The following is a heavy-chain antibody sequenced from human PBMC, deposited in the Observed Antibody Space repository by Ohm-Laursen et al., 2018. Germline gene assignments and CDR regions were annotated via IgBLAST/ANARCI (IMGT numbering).Heavy chain of an antibody. Sequence: GSLRLSCTASGFTFSSYEMNWVRQAPGKGLEWVSYISSSGSTIYYADSVKGRFTISRDNAKNSLYLQMNSLRAEDTAVYYCAKDFESGGFDPWGQGTLVTVSS. CDR3: AKDFESGGFDP. V-gene: IGHV3-48*03. D-gene: IGHD3-3*01. CDR2: ISSSGSTI. CDR1: GFTFSSYE. J-gene: IGHJ5*02.